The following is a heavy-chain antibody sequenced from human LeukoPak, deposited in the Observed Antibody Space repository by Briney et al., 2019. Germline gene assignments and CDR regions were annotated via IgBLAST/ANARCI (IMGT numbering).Heavy chain of an antibody. CDR3: ARLTPGGIAARLPGY. CDR2: IYPGDSDT. Sequence: NPGESLKISCKGSGYSFTSYWIGWVRQMPGKGLEWMGIIYPGDSDTRYSPSFQGQVTISADKSISTAYLQWSSLKASDTAMYYCARLTPGGIAARLPGYWGQGTLVTVSS. V-gene: IGHV5-51*01. J-gene: IGHJ4*02. CDR1: GYSFTSYW. D-gene: IGHD6-6*01.